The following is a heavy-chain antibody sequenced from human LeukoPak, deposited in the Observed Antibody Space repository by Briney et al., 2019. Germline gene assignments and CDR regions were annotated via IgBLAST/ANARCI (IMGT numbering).Heavy chain of an antibody. CDR2: IYYSGST. V-gene: IGHV4-59*01. CDR1: GGSISSYY. D-gene: IGHD6-19*01. Sequence: SETLSLTCTVPGGSISSYYWSWIRQLPGKGLEWIGYIYYSGSTSYNPSLKSRVTISVDTSKNQFSLKLSSVTAADTAVYYCAREEAVVGSGAFDIWGQGTMVTVSS. J-gene: IGHJ3*02. CDR3: AREEAVVGSGAFDI.